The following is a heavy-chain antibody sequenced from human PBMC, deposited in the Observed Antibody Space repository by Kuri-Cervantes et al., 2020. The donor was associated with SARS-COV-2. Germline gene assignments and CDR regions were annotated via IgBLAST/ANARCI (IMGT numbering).Heavy chain of an antibody. J-gene: IGHJ4*02. V-gene: IGHV4-34*01. CDR2: IYYSGST. Sequence: SETLSLTCAVYGESFIGYYWGWIRQPPGKGLEWIGTIYYSGSTDYNPSLKSRVTISVDTSKNQFSLKLTSVTAADTAVYFCVGIWSNYRFDYWGQGTLVTVSS. D-gene: IGHD3-3*01. CDR1: GESFIGYY. CDR3: VGIWSNYRFDY.